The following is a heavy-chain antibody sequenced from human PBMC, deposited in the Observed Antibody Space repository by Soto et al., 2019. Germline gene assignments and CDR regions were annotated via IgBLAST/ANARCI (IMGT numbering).Heavy chain of an antibody. V-gene: IGHV4-30-4*08. Sequence: PSETLSLTCSVSGASITSGDYYWSWVRQPPGKGLEWIGYIYYTGDGYYNPSLESRLSISLDSSKNQFSLELRSVSAADTAIYYCVGTGTMVEYWGQGTLVTVSS. J-gene: IGHJ4*02. D-gene: IGHD1-7*01. CDR2: IYYTGDG. CDR1: GASITSGDYY. CDR3: VGTGTMVEY.